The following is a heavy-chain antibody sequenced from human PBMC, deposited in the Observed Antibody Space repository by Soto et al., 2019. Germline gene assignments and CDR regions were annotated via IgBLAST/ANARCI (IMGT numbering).Heavy chain of an antibody. V-gene: IGHV3-33*01. CDR2: AWHDGHHL. D-gene: IGHD2-21*02. CDR1: GFTLSNYG. J-gene: IGHJ3*01. CDR3: VRDRVTCTPGDCASRGFDV. Sequence: QEQLVESGGDMVQPGRSLRLSCAASGFTLSNYGMHWVRQAPGKGLEWVAVAWHDGHHLAYAESARGRFTISRDDSKSTLFLQIDSLRVEDTAVYFCVRDRVTCTPGDCASRGFDVWGQGTMVTVSS.